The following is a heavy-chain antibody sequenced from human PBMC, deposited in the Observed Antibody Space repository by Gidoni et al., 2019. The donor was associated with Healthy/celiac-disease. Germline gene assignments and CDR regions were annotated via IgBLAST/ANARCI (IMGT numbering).Heavy chain of an antibody. CDR1: GFTFSRYS. CDR3: ARVNYDFWSGYYTAGFVRDYYYGMDV. Sequence: EVQLVESGGGLVKPGGSLRLSCAASGFTFSRYSMNWVRQAPGKGLELVSSISSSSSYIYYADSVKGRFTISRDNAKNSLYLQMNSLRAEDTAVYYCARVNYDFWSGYYTAGFVRDYYYGMDVWGQGTTVTVSS. D-gene: IGHD3-3*01. CDR2: ISSSSSYI. V-gene: IGHV3-21*01. J-gene: IGHJ6*02.